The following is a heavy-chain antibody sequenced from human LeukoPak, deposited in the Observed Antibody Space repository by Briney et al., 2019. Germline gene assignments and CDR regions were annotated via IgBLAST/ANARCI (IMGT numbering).Heavy chain of an antibody. CDR3: ARDLSIAVAGTIA. J-gene: IGHJ5*02. CDR1: GGSISSSGSY. D-gene: IGHD6-19*01. V-gene: IGHV4-39*07. Sequence: SETLSLTCTVSGGSISSSGSYWAWIRQPPGKGLEWIGEIYHSGSTKYNPSLKSRVTISVDKSKNQFSLKLISVTAADTAVYYCARDLSIAVAGTIAWGQGTLVTVSS. CDR2: IYHSGST.